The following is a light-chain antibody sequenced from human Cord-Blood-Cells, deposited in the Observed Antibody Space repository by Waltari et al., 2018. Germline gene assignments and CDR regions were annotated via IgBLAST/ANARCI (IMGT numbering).Light chain of an antibody. CDR3: QQYDNLPYT. Sequence: DIQMTQSPSSLSASVGDRVTLTCQASQDISNYLNWYQQKQGKAPKLLIYDASNLETGVPSRFSGSGSGTDFTFTISSLQPEDIATYYCQQYDNLPYTFGQGTKLEIK. J-gene: IGKJ2*01. CDR1: QDISNY. V-gene: IGKV1-33*01. CDR2: DAS.